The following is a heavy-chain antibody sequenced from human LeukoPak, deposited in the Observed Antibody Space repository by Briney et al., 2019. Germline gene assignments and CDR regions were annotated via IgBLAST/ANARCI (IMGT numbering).Heavy chain of an antibody. CDR1: GYSFTSYW. CDR2: MYPGDSDT. V-gene: IGHV5-51*01. Sequence: GESLKISCKGSGYSFTSYWIGWVRQMPGKGLEWMGIMYPGDSDTRYSPSFQGQVTISADKSISTAYLQWSSLKASDTAMYYCARQRYYGSGSYYIDYWGQGTLVTVSS. J-gene: IGHJ4*02. D-gene: IGHD3-10*01. CDR3: ARQRYYGSGSYYIDY.